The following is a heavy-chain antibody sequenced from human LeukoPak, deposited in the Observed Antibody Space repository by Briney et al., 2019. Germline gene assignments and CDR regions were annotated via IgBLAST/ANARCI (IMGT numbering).Heavy chain of an antibody. J-gene: IGHJ4*02. D-gene: IGHD5-18*01. V-gene: IGHV4-61*02. CDR2: MYTSGST. Sequence: SETLSLTCTVSGGSISSGSYYWSWIRQPAGQGLEYIGRMYTSGSTNYNPSLKSRVTISVDTSKNQFSLKLSSVTAADTAVYYCARVREYSYGYFDYWGQGTLVTVSS. CDR1: GGSISSGSYY. CDR3: ARVREYSYGYFDY.